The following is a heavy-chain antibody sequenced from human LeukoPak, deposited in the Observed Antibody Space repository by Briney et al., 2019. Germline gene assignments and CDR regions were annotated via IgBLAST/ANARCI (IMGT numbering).Heavy chain of an antibody. CDR1: GDSFSSVKDY. CDR3: ARGTDTIAAAGTGAFNWFDP. CDR2: GDYSGGT. J-gene: IGHJ5*02. V-gene: IGHV4-39*07. Sequence: SETLSLTCTVSGDSFSSVKDYWAWIRQPPGKGLEWIASGDYSGGTYYNPSLESRVTISADMSKNQFSLKLSSVTAADTAVYYCARGTDTIAAAGTGAFNWFDPWGQGTLVTVSS. D-gene: IGHD6-13*01.